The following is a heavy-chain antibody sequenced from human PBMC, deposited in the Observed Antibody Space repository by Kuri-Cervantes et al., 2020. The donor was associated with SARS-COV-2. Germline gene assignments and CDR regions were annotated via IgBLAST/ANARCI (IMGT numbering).Heavy chain of an antibody. CDR2: IKQDGSEK. V-gene: IGHV3-7*01. Sequence: GESLKISCAASGFTFSSDWMSWVRQAPGKGLEWVANIKQDGSEKYYVDSVKGRFTISRDNAKNSLHLQMNSLRAEDTAVYFCVVGFFSSRKWDYWGQGTLVTVSS. D-gene: IGHD2-15*01. CDR3: VVGFFSSRKWDY. J-gene: IGHJ4*02. CDR1: GFTFSSDW.